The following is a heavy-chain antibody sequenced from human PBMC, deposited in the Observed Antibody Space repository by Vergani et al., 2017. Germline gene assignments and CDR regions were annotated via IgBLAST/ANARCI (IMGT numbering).Heavy chain of an antibody. V-gene: IGHV4-59*01. CDR2: IYYSGST. CDR3: ARGLYSSSWNGRFDP. CDR1: GGSISSYY. J-gene: IGHJ5*02. Sequence: QVQLQESGPGLVKPSETLSLTCTVSGGSISSYYWSWIRQPPGKGLEWIGYIYYSGSTNYNPSLKSRVTISVDTSKNQFSLKLSPVTAADTAVYYCARGLYSSSWNGRFDPWGQGTLVTVSS. D-gene: IGHD6-13*01.